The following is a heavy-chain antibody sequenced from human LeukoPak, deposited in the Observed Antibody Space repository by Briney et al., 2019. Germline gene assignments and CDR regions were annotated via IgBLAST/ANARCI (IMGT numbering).Heavy chain of an antibody. D-gene: IGHD1-20*01. CDR1: GGSISSYY. Sequence: SETLSLTCTVSGGSISSYYWSWIRQPAGKGLEWIGRIYTSGSTNYNPSLKSRVTMSVDTSKNQFSLKLSSVTAADTAVYYCAKVRAYNWNDGLVYWGQGTLVTVSS. CDR3: AKVRAYNWNDGLVY. CDR2: IYTSGST. J-gene: IGHJ4*02. V-gene: IGHV4-4*07.